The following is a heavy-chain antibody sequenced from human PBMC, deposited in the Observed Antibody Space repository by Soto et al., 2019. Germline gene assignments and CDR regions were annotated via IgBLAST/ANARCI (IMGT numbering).Heavy chain of an antibody. J-gene: IGHJ4*02. CDR3: AKGRTFFDF. CDR2: ISDSDGGT. V-gene: IGHV3-23*01. CDR1: GFAFSAYA. Sequence: GGSLRLSCAASGFAFSAYAMTWVRQAPGKGLEWVSDISDSDGGTHYADSVKGRFTISRDNAKNTLYLQMDRLRVEDAAVYYCAKGRTFFDFWGQGTLLTVSS.